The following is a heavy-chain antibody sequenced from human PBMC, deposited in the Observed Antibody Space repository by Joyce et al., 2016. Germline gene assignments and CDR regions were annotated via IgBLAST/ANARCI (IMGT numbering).Heavy chain of an antibody. J-gene: IGHJ6*02. CDR2: IKPEGSEK. CDR3: ATGGGMDV. Sequence: EVQLVESGGGLVQPGGSLRLSCAASGFTVSTTWMTWVRQSPGKEPEWVANIKPEGSEKYYVGSVKGRFTISRDNSKNSLSLLMNSLRVDDTAVYYCATGGGMDVWGQGTTVTVSS. V-gene: IGHV3-7*01. CDR1: GFTVSTTW.